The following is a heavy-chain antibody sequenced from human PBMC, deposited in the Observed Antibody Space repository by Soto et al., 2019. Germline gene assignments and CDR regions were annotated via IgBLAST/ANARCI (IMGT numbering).Heavy chain of an antibody. J-gene: IGHJ4*02. CDR3: AKDLFGNYADYFDY. Sequence: TGGSLRLSCAASGFTFSSYGMHWVRQAPGKGLEWVAVISYDGSNKYYADSVKGRFTISRDNSKNTLYLQMNSLRAEDTAVYYCAKDLFGNYADYFDYWGQGTLVTVSS. D-gene: IGHD4-4*01. V-gene: IGHV3-30*18. CDR1: GFTFSSYG. CDR2: ISYDGSNK.